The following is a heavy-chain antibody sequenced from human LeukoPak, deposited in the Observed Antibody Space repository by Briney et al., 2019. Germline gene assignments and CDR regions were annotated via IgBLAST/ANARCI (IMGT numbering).Heavy chain of an antibody. V-gene: IGHV3-23*01. D-gene: IGHD3-10*01. Sequence: GGSLRLSCAGSGFIYSSYAMSWVRQAPGKGLEWVSTISHSGGSTYYADSVKGRFTISRDNSKNTLYLQMNSLRVEDTAEYYCANGGSGLDYFDYWGQGTLVNVTS. CDR3: ANGGSGLDYFDY. CDR1: GFIYSSYA. J-gene: IGHJ4*02. CDR2: ISHSGGST.